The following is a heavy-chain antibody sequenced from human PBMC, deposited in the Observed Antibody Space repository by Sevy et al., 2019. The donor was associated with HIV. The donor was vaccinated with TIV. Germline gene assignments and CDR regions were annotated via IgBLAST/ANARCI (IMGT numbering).Heavy chain of an antibody. CDR1: GFTFSSYS. J-gene: IGHJ3*02. CDR2: ISSSSSYI. V-gene: IGHV3-21*01. D-gene: IGHD6-19*01. Sequence: GGSLRLSCAASGFTFSSYSMNWVRQAPGKGLEWVSSISSSSSYIYYADSVKGRFTISRDNAKNSLYLQMNSLRAEDTAVYYCARAGGAVAGLADDAFDIWGQGTMVTVSS. CDR3: ARAGGAVAGLADDAFDI.